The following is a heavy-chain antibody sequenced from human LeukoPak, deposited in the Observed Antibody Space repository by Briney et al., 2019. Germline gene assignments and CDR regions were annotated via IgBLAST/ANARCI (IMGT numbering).Heavy chain of an antibody. Sequence: ASVKVSCKVSGYTLTELSMHWVRQAPGKGLEWMGGFDPEDGETIYAQKFQGRVTMTEDTSTDTAYMVLSSLRSEDTAVYYCATLDDMVGASYFDYWGQGTLVTVSS. CDR2: FDPEDGET. D-gene: IGHD1-26*01. CDR3: ATLDDMVGASYFDY. J-gene: IGHJ4*02. CDR1: GYTLTELS. V-gene: IGHV1-24*01.